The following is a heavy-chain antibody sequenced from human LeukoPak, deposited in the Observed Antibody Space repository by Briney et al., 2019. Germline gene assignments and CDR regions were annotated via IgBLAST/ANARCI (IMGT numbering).Heavy chain of an antibody. V-gene: IGHV3-21*01. D-gene: IGHD2-15*01. CDR3: ARDYCSGGSCYPYFDY. CDR2: ISSSSSYI. J-gene: IGHJ4*02. CDR1: GFTFSSYS. Sequence: GGSLRLSCAASGFTFSSYSMNWVRQAPGKGLEWVSSISSSSSYIYYADSVKGRFTISRDNAKNSLYLQMNSLRAEDTAVHYCARDYCSGGSCYPYFDYWGQGTLVTVSS.